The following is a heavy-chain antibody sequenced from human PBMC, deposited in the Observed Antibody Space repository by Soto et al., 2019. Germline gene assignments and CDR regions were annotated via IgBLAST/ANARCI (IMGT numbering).Heavy chain of an antibody. CDR3: ARDRYVLRFLEWSPLFDY. CDR1: GYTFTSYG. V-gene: IGHV1-18*01. J-gene: IGHJ4*02. CDR2: ISAYNGNT. D-gene: IGHD3-3*01. Sequence: ASLKVACKASGYTFTSYGISWVRQAPGQGLEWMGWISAYNGNTNYAQKLQGRVTMTTDTSTSTAYMELRSLRSDDTAVYYCARDRYVLRFLEWSPLFDYWGQGTLVTVSS.